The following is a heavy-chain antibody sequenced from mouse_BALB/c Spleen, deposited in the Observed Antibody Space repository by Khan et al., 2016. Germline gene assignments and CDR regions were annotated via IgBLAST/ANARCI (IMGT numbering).Heavy chain of an antibody. J-gene: IGHJ3*01. V-gene: IGHV5-17*02. D-gene: IGHD2-2*01. CDR2: ISSGSSAI. CDR3: AGHYGNDERGWFAY. Sequence: EVELVESGGGLVQPGGSRRLSCAASGFTFSSFGMHWVRQAPEKGLEWVAYISSGSSAIYYEDTVKGRFTISRASSKNTVFLQMTSLRSEDTAMYYCAGHYGNDERGWFAYWGQGTLVTVSA. CDR1: GFTFSSFG.